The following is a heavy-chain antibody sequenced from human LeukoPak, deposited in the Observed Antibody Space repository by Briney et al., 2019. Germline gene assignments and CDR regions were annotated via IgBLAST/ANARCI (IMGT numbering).Heavy chain of an antibody. CDR2: ISGSCGST. CDR1: GLTLSSHA. J-gene: IGHJ4*02. CDR3: AKREIFTDFDY. D-gene: IGHD3-3*01. V-gene: IGHV3-23*01. Sequence: PGWSLTLSCAASGLTLSSHALSLLGLAPGAGREWVSAISGSCGSTYYADSVKGRFTISRDNSKSTLYLQMSSLRAEDTAVYYCAKREIFTDFDYWGQGTLVTVSS.